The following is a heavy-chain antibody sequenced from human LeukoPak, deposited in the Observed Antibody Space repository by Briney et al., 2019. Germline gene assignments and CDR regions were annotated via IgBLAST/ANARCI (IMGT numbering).Heavy chain of an antibody. CDR3: ARSVSYDFWSGYYEVEGNYFDY. CDR1: GGPISAYY. Sequence: SETLSLTCTVSGGPISAYYWSWIRQPPGKGLEWIGHIYYSGSTNYNPSLQSRVTLSVDTSQNQFSLKLSSVTAADTAVYYCARSVSYDFWSGYYEVEGNYFDYWGQGTLVTVSS. V-gene: IGHV4-59*12. CDR2: IYYSGST. D-gene: IGHD3-3*01. J-gene: IGHJ4*02.